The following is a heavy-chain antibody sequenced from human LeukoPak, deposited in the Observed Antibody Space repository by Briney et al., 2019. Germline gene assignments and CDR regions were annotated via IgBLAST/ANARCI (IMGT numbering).Heavy chain of an antibody. CDR3: ARISSSNWYNERGAFDV. CDR2: VYYTGGT. Sequence: NPSETLSLTCTVSGGSISSYYWSWVRQPPGKGLEWIGFVYYTGGTNYSPSLKSRVTISVDTSKNQFSLKLRSVTAADTAVYYCARISSSNWYNERGAFDVWGQGTMVTVSS. CDR1: GGSISSYY. V-gene: IGHV4-59*01. D-gene: IGHD6-13*01. J-gene: IGHJ3*01.